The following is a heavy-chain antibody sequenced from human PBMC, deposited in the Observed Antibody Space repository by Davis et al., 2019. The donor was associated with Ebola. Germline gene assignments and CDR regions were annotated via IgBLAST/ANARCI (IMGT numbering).Heavy chain of an antibody. CDR1: GYTFTSFY. CDR3: TRGRDCTNGVCYKAHWFDS. D-gene: IGHD2-8*01. V-gene: IGHV1-46*01. Sequence: ASVKVSCKASGYTFTSFYIHWVRQAPGQGLEWMGIINPSGGSTTSAHKFQGRVTMTRDTSTSTVYMELSSLRSDDTAVYYCTRGRDCTNGVCYKAHWFDSWGLGTLVTVSS. J-gene: IGHJ5*01. CDR2: INPSGGST.